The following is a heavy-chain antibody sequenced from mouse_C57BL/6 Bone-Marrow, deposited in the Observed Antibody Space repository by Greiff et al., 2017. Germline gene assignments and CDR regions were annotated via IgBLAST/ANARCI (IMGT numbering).Heavy chain of an antibody. CDR3: TRDSSGYDYAMDY. CDR2: ISSGGDYI. D-gene: IGHD3-2*02. V-gene: IGHV5-9-1*02. J-gene: IGHJ4*01. CDR1: GFTFSSYA. Sequence: EVQVVESGEGLVKPGGSLKLSCAASGFTFSSYAMSWVRQTPEKRLEWVAYISSGGDYIYYADTVKGRFTISRDNARNTLYLQMSSLKSEDTAMYYCTRDSSGYDYAMDYWGQETSVTVSS.